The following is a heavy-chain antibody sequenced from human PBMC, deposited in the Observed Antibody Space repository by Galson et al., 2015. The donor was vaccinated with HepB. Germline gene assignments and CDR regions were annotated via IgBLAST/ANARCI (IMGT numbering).Heavy chain of an antibody. CDR3: ARDGATYYYDSSGHGNFDI. Sequence: CAISGDSVSSNSAAWNWIRQSPSRGLEWLGRTYYRSKWYNDYAVSVKSRITINPDTSKNQFSLQLNSVTPEDTAVYYCARDGATYYYDSSGHGNFDIWGQGTMVTVSS. J-gene: IGHJ3*02. D-gene: IGHD3-22*01. CDR1: GDSVSSNSAA. V-gene: IGHV6-1*01. CDR2: TYYRSKWYN.